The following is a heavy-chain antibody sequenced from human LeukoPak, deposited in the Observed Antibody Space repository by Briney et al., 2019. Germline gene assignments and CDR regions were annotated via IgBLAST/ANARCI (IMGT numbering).Heavy chain of an antibody. CDR1: GYTFNHNY. J-gene: IGHJ5*02. Sequence: ASVKVSCKASGYTFNHNYLHWVRQAPGQGLEWMGWINPNNPATHSSHKFQGRVTMTSDSSISTVYLEVNRLKPDDTAVYFCARVRDYSNSPFNWFDAWGQGTLVTVSS. CDR2: INPNNPAT. CDR3: ARVRDYSNSPFNWFDA. D-gene: IGHD6-6*01. V-gene: IGHV1-2*07.